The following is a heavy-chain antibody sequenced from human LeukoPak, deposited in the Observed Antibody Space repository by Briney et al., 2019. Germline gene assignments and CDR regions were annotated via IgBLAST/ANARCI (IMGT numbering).Heavy chain of an antibody. J-gene: IGHJ3*02. V-gene: IGHV4-34*01. Sequence: SETLSLTCAVYGGSFSGYYWSWIRQPPGKGLEWIEEINHSGSTNYNPSLKSRVTISVDTSKNQFSLKLSSVTAADTAVYYCARESSRYCSGGSCYRVGAFDIWGQGTMVTVSS. D-gene: IGHD2-15*01. CDR2: INHSGST. CDR3: ARESSRYCSGGSCYRVGAFDI. CDR1: GGSFSGYY.